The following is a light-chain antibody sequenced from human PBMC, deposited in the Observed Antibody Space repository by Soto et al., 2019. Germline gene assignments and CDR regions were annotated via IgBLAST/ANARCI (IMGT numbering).Light chain of an antibody. Sequence: EIVLTQSPATLSLYPGERATLSCRVSQSVSSYLTWYQQKPGQAPRLLIYDASNRATGIPARFSGSGSGTDFTLTISGLEPEDFAVYYCQQRSNLPYTFGQGTKLEIK. CDR2: DAS. CDR3: QQRSNLPYT. V-gene: IGKV3-11*01. J-gene: IGKJ2*01. CDR1: QSVSSY.